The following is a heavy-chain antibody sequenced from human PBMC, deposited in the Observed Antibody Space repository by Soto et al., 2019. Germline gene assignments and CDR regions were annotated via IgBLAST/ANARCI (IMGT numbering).Heavy chain of an antibody. V-gene: IGHV4-59*12. CDR3: ARVVSGGYSDF. Sequence: QVQLQESGPGLVKPSETLSITCTVSGGSINNYYWSWIRQPPGKGLEWIGYIHYSGSTRYNPSLKSRVTISVDTSKNQFSLKLSFVSAADTAVYFCARVVSGGYSDFWGQGTLVTVSS. CDR2: IHYSGST. J-gene: IGHJ4*02. CDR1: GGSINNYY. D-gene: IGHD3-22*01.